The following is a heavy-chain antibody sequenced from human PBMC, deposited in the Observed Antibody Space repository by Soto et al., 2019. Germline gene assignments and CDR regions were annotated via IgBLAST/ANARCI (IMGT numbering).Heavy chain of an antibody. CDR3: ARGRSSVPDRRGIGYYGLDV. J-gene: IGHJ6*02. Sequence: QVQLQQWGAGLLKPSETLSLTCVVNGGSFSGYYWSWVRQPPGKGLEWIGEINHSGITDSSPSLKGRVNISVGASRSEFSLNLTSVTAADTAVYYCARGRSSVPDRRGIGYYGLDVWGQGTTVTVS. D-gene: IGHD3-3*01. CDR2: INHSGIT. V-gene: IGHV4-34*01. CDR1: GGSFSGYY.